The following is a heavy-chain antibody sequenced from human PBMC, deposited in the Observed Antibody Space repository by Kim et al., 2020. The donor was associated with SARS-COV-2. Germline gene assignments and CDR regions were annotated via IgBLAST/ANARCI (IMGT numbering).Heavy chain of an antibody. CDR1: GGTFSSYA. D-gene: IGHD5-12*01. V-gene: IGHV1-69*13. CDR3: ASHSQPGSLGDGYHPDY. Sequence: SVKVSCKASGGTFSSYAISWVRQAPGQGLEWMGGIIPIFGTANYAQKFQGRVTITADESTSTAYMELSSLRSEDTAVYYCASHSQPGSLGDGYHPDYWGQGTLVTVSS. CDR2: IIPIFGTA. J-gene: IGHJ4*02.